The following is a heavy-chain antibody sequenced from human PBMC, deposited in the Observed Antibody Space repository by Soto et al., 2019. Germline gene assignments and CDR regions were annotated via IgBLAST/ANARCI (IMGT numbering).Heavy chain of an antibody. CDR3: AKDQGNGRLYFDS. Sequence: TSETLSLTCSVSGGSINSSTYFWGWIRQPPGKGLEWIGDIYYSGSTSYTPSLKSRVTISVDTSKNQFSLKLTSVTAADTAVYYCAKDQGNGRLYFDSWGLGTLVTVSS. CDR2: IYYSGST. D-gene: IGHD2-8*01. CDR1: GGSINSSTYF. V-gene: IGHV4-39*02. J-gene: IGHJ4*02.